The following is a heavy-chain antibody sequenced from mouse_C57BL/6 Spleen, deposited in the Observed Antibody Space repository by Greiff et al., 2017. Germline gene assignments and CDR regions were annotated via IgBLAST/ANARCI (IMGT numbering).Heavy chain of an antibody. CDR1: GFTFSDSG. J-gene: IGHJ2*01. CDR3: ARDGYYDFDY. D-gene: IGHD2-3*01. CDR2: ISSGSSTI. Sequence: VQLKESGGGLVKPGGSLKLSCAASGFTFSDSGMHWVRQAPEKGLEWVAYISSGSSTIYYADTVKGRFTISRDNAKNTLFLQMTSLRSEDTAMYYCARDGYYDFDYWGQGTTLTVSS. V-gene: IGHV5-17*01.